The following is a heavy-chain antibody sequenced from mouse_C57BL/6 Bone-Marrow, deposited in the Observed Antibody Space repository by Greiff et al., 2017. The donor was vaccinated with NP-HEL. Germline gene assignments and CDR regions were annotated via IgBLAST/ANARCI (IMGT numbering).Heavy chain of an antibody. CDR2: IDPETGGT. V-gene: IGHV1-15*01. Sequence: QVQLQQSGAELVRPGASVTLSCKASGYTFTDYEMHWVKQTPVHGLEWIGAIDPETGGTAYNQKFKGKAILTADKSSSTAYMELRSLTPEDSAVYYCTRGDWDFDYWGQGTTLTVSS. CDR3: TRGDWDFDY. CDR1: GYTFTDYE. J-gene: IGHJ2*01.